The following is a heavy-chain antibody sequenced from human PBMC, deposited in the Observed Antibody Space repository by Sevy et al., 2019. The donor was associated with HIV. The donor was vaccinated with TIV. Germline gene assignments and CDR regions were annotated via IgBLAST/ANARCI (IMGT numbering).Heavy chain of an antibody. CDR3: AKDRAKYSKNWFDP. J-gene: IGHJ5*02. CDR1: GFTFSSYA. V-gene: IGHV3-23*01. D-gene: IGHD5-18*01. Sequence: GGSLRLSCAASGFTFSSYAMSWVRQAPGKGLEWVSDNSGSGGSTYYADSVKGRFTISRDNSKNTLYLQMNSLRAEDTAVYYCAKDRAKYSKNWFDPWGQGTLVTVSS. CDR2: NSGSGGST.